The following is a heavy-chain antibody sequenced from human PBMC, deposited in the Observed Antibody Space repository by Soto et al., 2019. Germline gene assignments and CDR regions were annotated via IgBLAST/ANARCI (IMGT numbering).Heavy chain of an antibody. J-gene: IGHJ2*01. Sequence: QVQLQESGPGLVKPSQTLSITCTVSGGSISSGGYYWSWIRQHPGKGLEWIGYIYYSGSTYYNPSLKSRVTISVDTSKNQFSLKLCSVTAADTAVYYCARVYCSGGSCYSGWYFDLWGRGTLVTVSS. V-gene: IGHV4-31*03. CDR3: ARVYCSGGSCYSGWYFDL. CDR1: GGSISSGGYY. D-gene: IGHD2-15*01. CDR2: IYYSGST.